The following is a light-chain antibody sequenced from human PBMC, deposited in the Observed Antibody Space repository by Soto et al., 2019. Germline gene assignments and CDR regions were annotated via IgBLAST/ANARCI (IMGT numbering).Light chain of an antibody. Sequence: LAASVGDRVSITCRASQRIDTWLAWYQQKPGKAPNLLIYKASRLQSGVPSRFSGSGSGTEFTLTISSLQPEDFATYYCQEYRNNYGTFGQGTKVDIK. CDR1: QRIDTW. J-gene: IGKJ1*01. V-gene: IGKV1-5*03. CDR2: KAS. CDR3: QEYRNNYGT.